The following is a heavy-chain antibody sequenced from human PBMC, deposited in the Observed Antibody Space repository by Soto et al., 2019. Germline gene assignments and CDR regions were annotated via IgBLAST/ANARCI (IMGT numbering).Heavy chain of an antibody. CDR1: GGSISTYY. V-gene: IGHV4-59*01. Sequence: PSETLSLTCNISGGSISTYYWTWVRQSPGKGLEWIGYISYLGNTNYNPSLKSRVTISVDTPKNQFSLKLASVTAADTAIYYCASEGAGRAPINVWG. J-gene: IGHJ3*01. CDR2: ISYLGNT. CDR3: ASEGAGRAPINV. D-gene: IGHD1-26*01.